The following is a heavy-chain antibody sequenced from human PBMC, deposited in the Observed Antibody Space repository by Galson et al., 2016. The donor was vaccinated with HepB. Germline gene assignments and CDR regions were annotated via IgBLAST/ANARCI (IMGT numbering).Heavy chain of an antibody. Sequence: SLRLSCAASGFIFSNYWMSWVRQAPGKGLEWVANIKEDGSKVHYVDSVKGRFTVSRDNAKNSLYLQMSALGADDTAVYYCVRPHCVGNSCFQFDYWGQGTLVTVSS. J-gene: IGHJ4*02. V-gene: IGHV3-7*03. D-gene: IGHD2-21*01. CDR3: VRPHCVGNSCFQFDY. CDR2: IKEDGSKV. CDR1: GFIFSNYW.